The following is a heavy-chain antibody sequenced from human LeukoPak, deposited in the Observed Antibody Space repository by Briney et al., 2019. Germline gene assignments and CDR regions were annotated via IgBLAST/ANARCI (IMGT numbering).Heavy chain of an antibody. V-gene: IGHV1-46*01. CDR2: INPSGGST. D-gene: IGHD6-19*01. Sequence: ASVKVSCKVSGYTLTSYYMHWVRQAPGQGLEWMGIINPSGGSTSYAQKFQGRVTMTRDTSTSTVYMELSSLRSEDTALYYCAKDTHSGWDYFDYWGQGTLVTVSS. CDR1: GYTLTSYY. J-gene: IGHJ4*02. CDR3: AKDTHSGWDYFDY.